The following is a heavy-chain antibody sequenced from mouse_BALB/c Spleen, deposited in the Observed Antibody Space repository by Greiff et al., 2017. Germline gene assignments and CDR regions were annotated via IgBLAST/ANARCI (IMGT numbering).Heavy chain of an antibody. V-gene: IGHV1S81*02. CDR2: INPSNGRT. CDR3: ARRGEDY. J-gene: IGHJ3*01. Sequence: QVQLQQPGAELVKPGASVKLSCKASGYTFTSYWMHWVKQRPGQGLEWIGEINPSNGRTNYNEKFKSKATLTVDKSSSTAYMQLSSPTSEDSAVYYCARRGEDYWGQGTLVTVSA. CDR1: GYTFTSYW.